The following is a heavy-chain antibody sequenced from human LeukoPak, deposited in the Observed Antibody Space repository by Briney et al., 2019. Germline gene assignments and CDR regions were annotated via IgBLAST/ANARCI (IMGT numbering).Heavy chain of an antibody. CDR1: FYTVTGYY. V-gene: IGHV1-2*02. CDR3: EGGRGSTSSKFVY. CDR2: INPNNGGT. Sequence: ASVKVTCKAIFYTVTGYYMNWTRQAPGQGLEWMGWINPNNGGTNYAQKFQGRVTMTRDTSISTAYMELSRLTSDDTAVYYCEGGRGSTSSKFVYWGQGTLVTVSS. J-gene: IGHJ4*02. D-gene: IGHD2-2*01.